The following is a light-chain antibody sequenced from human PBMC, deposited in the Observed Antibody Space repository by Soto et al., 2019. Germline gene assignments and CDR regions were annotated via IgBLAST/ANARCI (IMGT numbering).Light chain of an antibody. CDR2: GNS. V-gene: IGLV1-40*01. Sequence: QSVLTQPPSVSGAPGQRVTISCTGSRSNIGAGYDVHWYQQLPGTAPKLLIYGNSNRPSGVPDRFSGSKSGTSASLAITGLQAADEADYYCQSYDSSLSGYVVFGGGTKLTVL. CDR1: RSNIGAGYD. J-gene: IGLJ2*01. CDR3: QSYDSSLSGYVV.